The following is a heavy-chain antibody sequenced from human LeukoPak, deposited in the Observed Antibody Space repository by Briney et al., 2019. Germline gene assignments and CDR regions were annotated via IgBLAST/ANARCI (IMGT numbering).Heavy chain of an antibody. CDR2: INPNSGGT. CDR1: GYTFTSYG. J-gene: IGHJ6*03. V-gene: IGHV1-2*02. Sequence: PGASVKVSCKAFGYTFTSYGISWARQAPGQGLEWMGWINPNSGGTNYAQKFQGRVTMTRDTSISTAYMELSRLRSDDTAVYYCARTVNTFYYYYMDVWGKGTTVTISS. D-gene: IGHD5-18*01. CDR3: ARTVNTFYYYYMDV.